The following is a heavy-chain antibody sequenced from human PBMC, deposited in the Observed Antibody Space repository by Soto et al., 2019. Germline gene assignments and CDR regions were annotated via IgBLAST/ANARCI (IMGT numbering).Heavy chain of an antibody. J-gene: IGHJ4*02. V-gene: IGHV1-69*02. CDR3: ARVRITMVRGVSPLDY. Sequence: QVQLVQSGAEVKKPGSSVKVSCKASGGTFSSYTISWVRQAPGQGLEWMGRIIPILGIANYAQKFKGRVTITADKSTSKAYMELSSLRPEDTAVYYCARVRITMVRGVSPLDYWGQGTLVTVSS. CDR1: GGTFSSYT. CDR2: IIPILGIA. D-gene: IGHD3-10*01.